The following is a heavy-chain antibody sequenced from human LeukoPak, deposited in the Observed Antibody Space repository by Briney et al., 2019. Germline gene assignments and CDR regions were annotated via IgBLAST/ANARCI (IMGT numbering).Heavy chain of an antibody. D-gene: IGHD6-19*01. V-gene: IGHV1-46*01. Sequence: ASVKVSCKASGYTFTSYYMHWVRQAPGQGLEWMGIINPSGGSTSYAQKSQGRVTMTRDTSTSTVYMELSSLRSEDTAVYYCARVPGRAVAGTTTREGAFDIWGQGTMVTVSS. CDR2: INPSGGST. CDR1: GYTFTSYY. CDR3: ARVPGRAVAGTTTREGAFDI. J-gene: IGHJ3*02.